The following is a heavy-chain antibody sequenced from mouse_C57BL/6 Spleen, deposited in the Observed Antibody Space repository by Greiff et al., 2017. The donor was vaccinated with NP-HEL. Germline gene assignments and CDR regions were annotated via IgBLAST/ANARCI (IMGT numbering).Heavy chain of an antibody. V-gene: IGHV1-59*01. Sequence: VQLQQSGAELVRPGTSVKLSCKASGYTFTSYWMHWVKQRPGQGLEWIGVIDPSDSYTNYNQKFKGKATLTVDTSSSTAYMQLSSLTSEDSAVYYCAKEDLGFAYWGQGTLVTVSA. D-gene: IGHD5-1*01. J-gene: IGHJ3*01. CDR1: GYTFTSYW. CDR2: IDPSDSYT. CDR3: AKEDLGFAY.